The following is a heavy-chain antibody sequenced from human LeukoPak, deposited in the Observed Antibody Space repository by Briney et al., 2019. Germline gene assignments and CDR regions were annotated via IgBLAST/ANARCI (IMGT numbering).Heavy chain of an antibody. CDR1: GGSFSGYY. CDR3: ARDRGTWNDDGFDY. V-gene: IGHV4-34*01. D-gene: IGHD1-1*01. CDR2: INHSGST. J-gene: IGHJ4*02. Sequence: SETLSLTCAVYGGSFSGYYWSWIRQPPGKGLEWIGEINHSGSTNYNPSLKSRVTMSVDTSKNQFSLKLSSVTAADTAVYYCARDRGTWNDDGFDYWGQGTLVTVSS.